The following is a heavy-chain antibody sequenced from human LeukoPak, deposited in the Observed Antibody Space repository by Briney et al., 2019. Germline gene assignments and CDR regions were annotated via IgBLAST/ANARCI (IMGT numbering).Heavy chain of an antibody. Sequence: PSETLSLTCTVSGGSISSGSYYRSWIRQPAGKGLEWIGRNYTSGSTNYNPSLKSRVTISVDTSKNQFSLKLSSVTAADTAVYYCARSNPSYYGSGIRNWFDPWGEGTLVTVSS. V-gene: IGHV4-61*02. CDR3: ARSNPSYYGSGIRNWFDP. CDR2: NYTSGST. CDR1: GGSISSGSYY. J-gene: IGHJ5*02. D-gene: IGHD3-10*01.